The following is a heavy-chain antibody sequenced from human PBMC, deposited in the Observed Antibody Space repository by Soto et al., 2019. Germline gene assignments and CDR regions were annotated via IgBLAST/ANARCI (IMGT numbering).Heavy chain of an antibody. D-gene: IGHD3-22*01. J-gene: IGHJ6*02. CDR1: GYSFTSYW. Sequence: GESLKISCTGSGYSFTSYWIGWVRQMPGKGLEWMGIIYPGDSDTRYSPSFQGQVTISADKSISTAYLQWSSLKASDTAMYYCARLTYYYDSSGYRGRYYYYGMDVWDQGTTVTVSS. CDR3: ARLTYYYDSSGYRGRYYYYGMDV. V-gene: IGHV5-51*01. CDR2: IYPGDSDT.